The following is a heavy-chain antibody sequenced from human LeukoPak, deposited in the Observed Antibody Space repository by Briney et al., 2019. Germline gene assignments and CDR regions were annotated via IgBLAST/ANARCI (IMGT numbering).Heavy chain of an antibody. Sequence: GRSLRLSCAASGFTFSSCAMHWVRQAPGKGLEWVAVISYDGSNKYYADSVKGRFTISRDNSKNTLYLQMNSLGAEDTAVYYCASPRRVVVTHEVDYWGQGTLVTVSS. D-gene: IGHD2-21*02. CDR3: ASPRRVVVTHEVDY. CDR2: ISYDGSNK. J-gene: IGHJ4*02. CDR1: GFTFSSCA. V-gene: IGHV3-30-3*01.